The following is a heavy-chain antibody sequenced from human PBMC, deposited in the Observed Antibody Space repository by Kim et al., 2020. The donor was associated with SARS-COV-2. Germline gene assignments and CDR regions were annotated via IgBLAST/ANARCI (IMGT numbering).Heavy chain of an antibody. D-gene: IGHD3-9*01. V-gene: IGHV4-39*01. CDR3: AMTGTSFLYYFAY. J-gene: IGHJ4*02. Sequence: YYNPSLKSRVTISVDTSKNQFSLKLSSVTAADTAVYYCAMTGTSFLYYFAYWGQGTLVTVSS.